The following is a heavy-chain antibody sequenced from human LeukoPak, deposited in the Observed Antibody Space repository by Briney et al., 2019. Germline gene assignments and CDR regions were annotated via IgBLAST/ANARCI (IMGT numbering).Heavy chain of an antibody. D-gene: IGHD2-15*01. V-gene: IGHV3-48*03. Sequence: PGGALRLSCVASGFTFSSYEMNWVRQAPGKGLEWVSYISSSGSPIYYAESVKGRFTISRDNAKNSLYLQMNSLRDDDTALYYCAREGGFDIWGQGTVVTVSS. J-gene: IGHJ3*02. CDR3: AREGGFDI. CDR2: ISSSGSPI. CDR1: GFTFSSYE.